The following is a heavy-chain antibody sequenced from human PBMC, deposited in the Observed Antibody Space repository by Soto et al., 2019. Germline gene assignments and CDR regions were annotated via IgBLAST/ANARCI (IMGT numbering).Heavy chain of an antibody. D-gene: IGHD2-15*01. CDR3: ASRQSSPWFDP. V-gene: IGHV4-39*01. CDR2: IYYSGST. CDR1: GCSISSSSYY. Sequence: QLQLQESGPGVVKPAETLSLTCTGSGCSISSSSYYWGWIRQPPGKGQEWIGNIYYSGSTYYNPSLQSRVAISVDTSKTQFSLTLSSVTAADTAVYYCASRQSSPWFDPWGQGTLVTVSS. J-gene: IGHJ5*02.